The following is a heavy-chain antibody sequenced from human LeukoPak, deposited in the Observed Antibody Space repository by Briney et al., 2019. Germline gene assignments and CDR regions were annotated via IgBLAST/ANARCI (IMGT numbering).Heavy chain of an antibody. CDR2: IYYSGST. J-gene: IGHJ4*02. Sequence: PSETLSLTCGVSGGSMSSSSYYWGWIRQPPGKGLEWIGSIYYSGSTYYNPSLKSRVTISVDSSKNQCSLKLSSVTAADTAVYYCARHGTVTHRFDHWGQGTLVTVSS. V-gene: IGHV4-39*01. D-gene: IGHD4-17*01. CDR3: ARHGTVTHRFDH. CDR1: GGSMSSSSYY.